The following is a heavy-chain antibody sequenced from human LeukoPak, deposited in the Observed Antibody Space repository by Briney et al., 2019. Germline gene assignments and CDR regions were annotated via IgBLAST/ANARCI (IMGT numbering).Heavy chain of an antibody. CDR2: IDPSGGGT. D-gene: IGHD3-22*01. J-gene: IGHJ4*02. V-gene: IGHV1-46*01. Sequence: ASVKVSCKASGYTFTRNYINWLRQAPGQGLEGTGMIDPSGGGTAYAQKFQDRVTMTSDTSTSTVYMELNSLRSEDTAVYYCARLIGDYYDNSRSSYWHGHLDYWGQGALVTVSS. CDR3: ARLIGDYYDNSRSSYWHGHLDY. CDR1: GYTFTRNY.